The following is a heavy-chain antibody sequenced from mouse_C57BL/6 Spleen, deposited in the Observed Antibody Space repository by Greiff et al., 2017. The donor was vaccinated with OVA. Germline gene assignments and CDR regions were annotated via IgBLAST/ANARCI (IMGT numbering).Heavy chain of an antibody. J-gene: IGHJ4*01. D-gene: IGHD4-1*01. V-gene: IGHV7-3*01. CDR2: IRNKANGYTT. CDR1: GFTFTDYY. CDR3: ARYRTGYAMDY. Sequence: EVKLMESGGGLVQPGGSLSLSCAASGFTFTDYYMSWVRQPPGKALEWLGFIRNKANGYTTEYSASVKGRFTISRDNSKNILYRQMNALRTEDSATYYCARYRTGYAMDYWGQGTSVTVSS.